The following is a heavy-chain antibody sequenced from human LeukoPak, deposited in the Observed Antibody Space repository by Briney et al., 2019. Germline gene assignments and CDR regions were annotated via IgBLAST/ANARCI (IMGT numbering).Heavy chain of an antibody. J-gene: IGHJ6*02. Sequence: PGGSLRFSCAATGFTFKDYGMHWVRQPPGKGLEWVSSINWNGGGTDYADSVKGRFTISRDNAKNSLYLQLSSLRPEDTALYYCAKHMRATNTYSFFGLDVWGQGTTVTVSS. CDR2: INWNGGGT. D-gene: IGHD1-26*01. V-gene: IGHV3-9*01. CDR3: AKHMRATNTYSFFGLDV. CDR1: GFTFKDYG.